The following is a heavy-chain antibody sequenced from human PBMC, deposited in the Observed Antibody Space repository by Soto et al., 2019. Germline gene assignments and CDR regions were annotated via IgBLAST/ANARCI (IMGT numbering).Heavy chain of an antibody. D-gene: IGHD3-10*01. CDR2: TRNKANGYTT. J-gene: IGHJ4*02. Sequence: GGSLRLSCAASGFTCSDRDIDWVRQAPGKGLEWVGRTRNKANGYTTEYAASVKGRFTISRDDSKNSLYLQMSSLLTEDTAVYYCARGVRPQSGPPHFDYWGQGTLVTVSS. CDR3: ARGVRPQSGPPHFDY. CDR1: GFTCSDRD. V-gene: IGHV3-72*01.